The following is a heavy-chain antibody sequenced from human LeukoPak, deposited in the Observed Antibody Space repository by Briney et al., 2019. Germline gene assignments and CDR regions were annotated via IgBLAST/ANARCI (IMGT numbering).Heavy chain of an antibody. CDR2: ILHDGSNK. V-gene: IGHV3-30*03. Sequence: GGSLRLSCAASGFTFSSYAMHWVRQAPGKGLEWVAAILHDGSNKQYADSVKGRFTISRDNSKNTLYLQMNSLRAEDTAVYYCATLSGDSHGYDYWGQGTLVTVSS. CDR1: GFTFSSYA. J-gene: IGHJ4*02. CDR3: ATLSGDSHGYDY. D-gene: IGHD5-18*01.